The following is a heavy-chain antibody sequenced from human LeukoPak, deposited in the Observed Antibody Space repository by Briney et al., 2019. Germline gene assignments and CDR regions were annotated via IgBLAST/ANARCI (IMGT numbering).Heavy chain of an antibody. V-gene: IGHV4-34*01. CDR1: GGSFSGYY. CDR3: ARVTNSSSPDY. Sequence: SETLSLTCAVYGGSFSGYYWSWIRQPPGKGLEWIGEINHSGSTNYNPSLKSRVTISVDTSRNQFSLKLSSVTAADTAVYYCARVTNSSSPDYWGQGTLVTVSS. J-gene: IGHJ4*02. CDR2: INHSGST. D-gene: IGHD6-6*01.